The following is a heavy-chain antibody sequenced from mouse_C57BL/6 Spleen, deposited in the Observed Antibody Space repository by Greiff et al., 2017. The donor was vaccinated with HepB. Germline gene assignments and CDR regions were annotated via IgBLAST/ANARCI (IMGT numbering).Heavy chain of an antibody. V-gene: IGHV5-12*01. Sequence: EVKLMESGGGLVQPGGSLKLSCAASGFTFSDYYMYWVRQTPEKRLEWVAYISNGGGSTYYPDTVKGRFTISRDNAKNTLYLQMSRLKSEDTAMYYCARDYSGAWFAYWGQGTLVTVSA. CDR3: ARDYSGAWFAY. CDR1: GFTFSDYY. J-gene: IGHJ3*01. D-gene: IGHD1-1*01. CDR2: ISNGGGST.